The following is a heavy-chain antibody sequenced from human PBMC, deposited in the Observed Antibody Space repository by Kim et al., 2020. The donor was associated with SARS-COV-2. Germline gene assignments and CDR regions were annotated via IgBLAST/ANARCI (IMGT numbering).Heavy chain of an antibody. CDR3: AREAGVMAGGGMDV. V-gene: IGHV3-33*01. Sequence: AESVQGQFTNSRDNSRHTLYLQMNGLRAEDTAVYYCAREAGVMAGGGMDVWGQGTTVTVSS. D-gene: IGHD3-16*01. J-gene: IGHJ6*02.